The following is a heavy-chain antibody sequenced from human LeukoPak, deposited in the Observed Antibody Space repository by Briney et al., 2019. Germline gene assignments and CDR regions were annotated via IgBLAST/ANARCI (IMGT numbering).Heavy chain of an antibody. D-gene: IGHD6-19*01. CDR3: AGKAVAGPYFDY. CDR1: GGSINTPNYY. Sequence: PSETLSLTCTVSGGSINTPNYYWGWIRQTPGKGLEWIGNIFYSGGTYYSPSLTSRVTISLDTSRNQFSLKLNSVTAADTAVYYCAGKAVAGPYFDYWGQGTLVTVSS. V-gene: IGHV4-39*07. CDR2: IFYSGGT. J-gene: IGHJ4*02.